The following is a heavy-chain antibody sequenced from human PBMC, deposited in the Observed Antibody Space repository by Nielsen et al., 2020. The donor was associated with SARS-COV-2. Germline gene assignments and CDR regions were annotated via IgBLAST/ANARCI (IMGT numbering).Heavy chain of an antibody. CDR2: IHLDGSEQ. V-gene: IGHV3-7*05. J-gene: IGHJ6*02. CDR3: ARVGRYFGSGTYYPRALYFGMDV. Sequence: GGSLRPSCTTSGFTFSSHWMSWVPQAPGKGLEWVANIHLDGSEQYYADSVKGRFTISRDNAKNPLFLQMSSLRAEDTAVYYCARVGRYFGSGTYYPRALYFGMDVWGQGTTVTVS. D-gene: IGHD3-10*01. CDR1: GFTFSSHW.